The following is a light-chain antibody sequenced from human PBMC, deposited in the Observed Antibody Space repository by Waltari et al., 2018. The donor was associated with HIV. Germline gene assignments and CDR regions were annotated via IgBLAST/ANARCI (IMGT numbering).Light chain of an antibody. V-gene: IGKV1-5*03. J-gene: IGKJ1*01. CDR1: HSVSTW. Sequence: IKMTQAPSTLSASIGDRVTIRCRAGHSVSTWLAWYQQKPGRVPNVLIYKASTLASGVPSRFSGSGSGTNFTLTISSLQPDDFATYFCQQYNSYSRTFGQGTKVEIK. CDR3: QQYNSYSRT. CDR2: KAS.